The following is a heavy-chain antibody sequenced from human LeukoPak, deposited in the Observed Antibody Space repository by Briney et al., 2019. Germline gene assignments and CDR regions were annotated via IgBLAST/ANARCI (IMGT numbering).Heavy chain of an antibody. D-gene: IGHD5-18*01. V-gene: IGHV3-48*03. CDR3: ASYKHPWGYDAFDV. CDR2: IKSGGSSI. J-gene: IGHJ3*01. CDR1: GFTFGFYE. Sequence: GGSLRLSCAPSGFTFGFYEMNWVRQAPGKGLEWVSYIKSGGSSIYYADSVKGRFTISRDNAKNSLYLQMNSLRAEDTAVYYCASYKHPWGYDAFDVWGQGTMVTVSS.